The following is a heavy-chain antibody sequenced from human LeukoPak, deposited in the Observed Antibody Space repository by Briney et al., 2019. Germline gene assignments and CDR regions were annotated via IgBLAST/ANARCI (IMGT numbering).Heavy chain of an antibody. J-gene: IGHJ5*02. CDR3: ARRRAAAGTNSANWYDP. CDR2: INHSGST. D-gene: IGHD6-13*01. Sequence: SETLSLTCAVYGGSFSGYYWSWIRQPPGKGLEWIGEINHSGSTNYNPSLKRRVTISVDTSKNQFSLKLSSVTAADTAVYYCARRRAAAGTNSANWYDPWGQGTLVTVSS. CDR1: GGSFSGYY. V-gene: IGHV4-34*01.